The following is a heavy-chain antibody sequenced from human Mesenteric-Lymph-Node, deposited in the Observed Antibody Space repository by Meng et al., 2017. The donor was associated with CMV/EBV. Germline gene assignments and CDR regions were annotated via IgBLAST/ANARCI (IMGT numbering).Heavy chain of an antibody. D-gene: IGHD6-6*01. Sequence: ASVKVSCKASGYTFTGYYMHWVRQAPGQGLEWMGWINPNSGGTNYAQKFQGRVTMNRDTSISTAYMELSRLRSDDTAVYYCARSIAARPHYYYGMDVWGQGTTVTVSS. CDR3: ARSIAARPHYYYGMDV. V-gene: IGHV1-2*02. CDR2: INPNSGGT. CDR1: GYTFTGYY. J-gene: IGHJ6*02.